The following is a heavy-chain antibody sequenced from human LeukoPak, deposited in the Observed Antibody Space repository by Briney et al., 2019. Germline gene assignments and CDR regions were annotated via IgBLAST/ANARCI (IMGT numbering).Heavy chain of an antibody. CDR2: IYTSGST. D-gene: IGHD5-18*01. V-gene: IGHV4-4*07. CDR1: GGPISSYY. J-gene: IGHJ6*02. Sequence: SETLSLTCTVSGGPISSYYWSWIRQPAGKGLEWIGRIYTSGSTNYNPSLKSRVTMSVDTSKNQFSLKLSSVTAADTAVYYCARGGYSYGYDYYYGMDVWGQGTTVTVSS. CDR3: ARGGYSYGYDYYYGMDV.